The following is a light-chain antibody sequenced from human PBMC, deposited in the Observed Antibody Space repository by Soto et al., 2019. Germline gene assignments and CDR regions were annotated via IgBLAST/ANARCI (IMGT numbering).Light chain of an antibody. Sequence: ENVLTQSPATLSLSPGERATLSCRASQSVSSSYLAWYQQKPGQAPRLLIYGASSRATGIPDRFSGSGSGTDFTLTISRLEPEDFAVYYCQQYGNAPFTFGPGTKVDIK. CDR1: QSVSSSY. J-gene: IGKJ3*01. CDR2: GAS. V-gene: IGKV3-20*01. CDR3: QQYGNAPFT.